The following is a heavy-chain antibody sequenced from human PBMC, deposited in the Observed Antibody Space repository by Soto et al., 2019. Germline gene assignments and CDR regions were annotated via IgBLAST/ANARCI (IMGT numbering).Heavy chain of an antibody. J-gene: IGHJ6*02. CDR3: ALSSSSWYPPYYYYGMDV. Sequence: QVQLQESGPGLVKPSQTLSLTCTVSGGSISSGGYYWSWIRQHPGKGLEWIGYIYYSGSTYYNPSPNSRVTISVDPAKNPFALKLSSVTAADTAVYYCALSSSSWYPPYYYYGMDVWGQGTTVTVSS. CDR2: IYYSGST. V-gene: IGHV4-31*03. D-gene: IGHD6-13*01. CDR1: GGSISSGGYY.